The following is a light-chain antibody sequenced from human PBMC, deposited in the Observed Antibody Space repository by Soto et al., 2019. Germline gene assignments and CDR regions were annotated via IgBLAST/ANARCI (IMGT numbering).Light chain of an antibody. V-gene: IGLV8-61*01. CDR1: SGSVSTSYY. CDR3: VLYMGSGIWV. Sequence: QAVVTQEPSFSVSPGGTVTLTCGLSSGSVSTSYYPSWYQQTPGQAPRTLIYSTITRSPGVPDRFSGSILGNKAALTITGAQADDESDYYCVLYMGSGIWVFGGGTKLTVL. CDR2: STI. J-gene: IGLJ3*02.